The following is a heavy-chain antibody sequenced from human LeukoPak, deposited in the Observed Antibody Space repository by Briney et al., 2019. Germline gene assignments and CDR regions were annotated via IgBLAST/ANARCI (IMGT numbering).Heavy chain of an antibody. V-gene: IGHV3-49*04. CDR3: TLLDPYDY. Sequence: GGSLRLSCTASGFTSGDYAMSWVRQAPGKGLEWVGFIRSKAYGGTTEYAASVKGRFTISRDDSKSIAYLQMNSLKTEDTAVYYCTLLDPYDYWGQGTLVTVSS. J-gene: IGHJ4*02. D-gene: IGHD2-15*01. CDR2: IRSKAYGGTT. CDR1: GFTSGDYA.